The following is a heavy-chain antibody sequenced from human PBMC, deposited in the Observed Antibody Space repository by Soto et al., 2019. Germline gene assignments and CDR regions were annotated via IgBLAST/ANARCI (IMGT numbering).Heavy chain of an antibody. CDR1: GFTFDDYA. J-gene: IGHJ5*02. D-gene: IGHD3-10*01. Sequence: GGSLRLSCAASGFTFDDYAMHWVRQAPGKGLEWVSGISWNSGSIGYADSVKGRFTISRDNAKNSLYLQMNRLRAEDTALYYCAKGSGKFGELQGHPFDPWGQGTLVTVSS. CDR2: ISWNSGSI. V-gene: IGHV3-9*01. CDR3: AKGSGKFGELQGHPFDP.